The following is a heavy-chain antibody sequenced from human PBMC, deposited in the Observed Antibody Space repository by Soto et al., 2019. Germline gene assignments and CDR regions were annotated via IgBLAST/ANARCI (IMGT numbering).Heavy chain of an antibody. CDR3: VTSQTGRYCDALDI. Sequence: GGSLRLSCVVSGDSFSNCVMNWGRQAPGKGLEWVSGVTGSGGGTCYADPVNGRLTISRDNSNNTLILQMNSLMAEATAVYYFVTSQTGRYCDALDIWGQGTMVTVSS. J-gene: IGHJ3*02. CDR1: GDSFSNCV. V-gene: IGHV3-23*01. CDR2: VTGSGGGT. D-gene: IGHD1-26*01.